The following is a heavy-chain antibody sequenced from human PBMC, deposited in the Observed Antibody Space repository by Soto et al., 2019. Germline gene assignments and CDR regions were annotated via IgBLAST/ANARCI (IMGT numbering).Heavy chain of an antibody. J-gene: IGHJ6*03. CDR2: FDPEDGET. D-gene: IGHD3-3*01. Sequence: AASVKVSCKVSGYTLTELSMHWVRQAPGKGLEWLGGFDPEDGETIYAQKFQGRVTMTEDTSTDTAYMELSSLRSEDTAVYYCAINYDFWSGYPGGYYYYMDVWGEGTTVTVSS. CDR3: AINYDFWSGYPGGYYYYMDV. V-gene: IGHV1-24*01. CDR1: GYTLTELS.